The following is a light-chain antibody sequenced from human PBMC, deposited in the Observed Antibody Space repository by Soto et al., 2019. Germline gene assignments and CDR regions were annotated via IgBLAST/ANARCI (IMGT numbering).Light chain of an antibody. CDR2: EVS. Sequence: QSALTQPASVSGSPGQSIAISCTGTSSDIGSYNYVSWYQQHPGKAPKLIIHEVSNRPSGVSDRFSGSKSGNTAYLTISGLQADDAAYYFCLSYTTCNTLVFGNGNKVTDL. V-gene: IGLV2-14*01. CDR1: SSDIGSYNY. J-gene: IGLJ1*01. CDR3: LSYTTCNTLV.